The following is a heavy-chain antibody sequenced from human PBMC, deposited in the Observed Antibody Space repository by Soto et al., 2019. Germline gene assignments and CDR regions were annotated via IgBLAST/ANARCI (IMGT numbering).Heavy chain of an antibody. Sequence: VQLMQSGAEVKQPGSSVKVSCKASGGTFSSHSINWVRQAPGQGLEWMGGIITLFGTANYAQNFQGRVTITADQSTSTAYMELNSLRSAAPAVYYCARAVGYGDFSAALLDWGQGTLVTVSS. V-gene: IGHV1-69*01. J-gene: IGHJ4*02. CDR2: IITLFGTA. D-gene: IGHD4-17*01. CDR1: GGTFSSHS. CDR3: ARAVGYGDFSAALLD.